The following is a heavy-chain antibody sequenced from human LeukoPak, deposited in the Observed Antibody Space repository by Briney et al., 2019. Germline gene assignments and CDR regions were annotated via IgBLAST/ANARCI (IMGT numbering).Heavy chain of an antibody. V-gene: IGHV3-74*01. CDR3: VRGLIGEYGTDY. D-gene: IGHD2/OR15-2a*01. Sequence: GGSLRLSCAASGFTFGSYGMHWVRQAPGKGLMWVSHSNGDGSFAAYADSVKGRFTISRDNSKNTLYLQMNSLRAEDTAVYSCVRGLIGEYGTDYWGQGTPVTVSS. CDR1: GFTFGSYG. J-gene: IGHJ4*02. CDR2: SNGDGSFA.